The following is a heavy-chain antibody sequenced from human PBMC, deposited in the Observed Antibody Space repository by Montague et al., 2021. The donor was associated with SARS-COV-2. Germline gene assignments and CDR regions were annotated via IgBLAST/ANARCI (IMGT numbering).Heavy chain of an antibody. V-gene: IGHV3-30*03. CDR3: AAPMVKDY. CDR2: ISYDGSNK. J-gene: IGHJ4*02. CDR1: GFTFSTYS. D-gene: IGHD5-18*01. Sequence: SLRLSCAVSGFTFSTYSMNWVRQAPGKELEWVAVISYDGSNKYYADSVKGRFTISRDNSKNTLYLQMNSLRAEDTAVYYCAAPMVKDYWGQGTLVTVSS.